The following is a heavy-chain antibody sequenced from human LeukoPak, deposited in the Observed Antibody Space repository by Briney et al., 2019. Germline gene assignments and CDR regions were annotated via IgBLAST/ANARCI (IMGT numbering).Heavy chain of an antibody. CDR2: ISGSGGST. D-gene: IGHD3-10*01. CDR1: GFTFSSYA. J-gene: IGHJ4*02. Sequence: GGSLRLSCAASGFTFSSYAMSWVRQAPGKGLEWVSAISGSGGSTYYADSVKGRFTISRDNSKNTLYLQMNSLRAEDTAVYYCAKYWMVGGSGSYLVDYWGQGTLVTVSS. V-gene: IGHV3-23*01. CDR3: AKYWMVGGSGSYLVDY.